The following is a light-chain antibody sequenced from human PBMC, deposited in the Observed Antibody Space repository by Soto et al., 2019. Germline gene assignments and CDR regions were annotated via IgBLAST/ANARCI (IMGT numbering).Light chain of an antibody. V-gene: IGKV3-15*01. CDR2: GAS. CDR3: QHYNNSPGT. J-gene: IGKJ4*02. CDR1: QSVSSK. Sequence: EIVLTQSPGTLSVSPGERATLSCRASQSVSSKLAWYQQKPGQAPRLLFYGASTGATGIPARFSGSGSETEFTLSISSLQSEDFAVYYCQHYNNSPGTF.